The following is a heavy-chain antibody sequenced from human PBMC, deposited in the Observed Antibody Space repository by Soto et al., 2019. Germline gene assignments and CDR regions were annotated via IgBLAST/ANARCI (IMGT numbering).Heavy chain of an antibody. J-gene: IGHJ4*02. V-gene: IGHV4-61*01. Sequence: PSETVSLTCTVSCVSVSSGSFYWAWIRQPPGKGLEWIGFGSYSGTTNYKPSLKSRVTISVDTSRSQISLKVSSLTAADTAVYYCARGATVTQYDYWGQGTLVTVSS. CDR3: ARGATVTQYDY. D-gene: IGHD4-17*01. CDR1: CVSVSSGSFY. CDR2: GSYSGTT.